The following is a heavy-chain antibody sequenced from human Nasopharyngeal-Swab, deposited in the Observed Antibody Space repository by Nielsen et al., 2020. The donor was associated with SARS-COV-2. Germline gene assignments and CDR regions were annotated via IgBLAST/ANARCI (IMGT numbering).Heavy chain of an antibody. CDR3: ATSPSYYYVSSGYYYSEY. CDR2: IYYSGST. Sequence: WIRQPPGKGLEWIGSIYYSGSTYYNPSLKSRVTISVDTSKNQFSLKLTSVTAADTAVYYCATSPSYYYVSSGYYYSEYWGQGTLVTVSS. J-gene: IGHJ4*02. D-gene: IGHD3-22*01. V-gene: IGHV4-39*01.